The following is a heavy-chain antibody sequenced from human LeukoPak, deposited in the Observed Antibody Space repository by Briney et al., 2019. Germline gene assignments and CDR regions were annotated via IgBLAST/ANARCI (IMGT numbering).Heavy chain of an antibody. CDR1: GFTFSSYG. CDR2: IYSGGST. V-gene: IGHV3-53*01. Sequence: GGSLRLSCAASGFTFSSYGMSWVRQAPGKGLEWVSVIYSGGSTYYADSVKGRFTISRDNSKNTLYLQMNSLRAEDTAVYYCARALTMVRGAYDYWGQGTLVTVSS. D-gene: IGHD3-10*01. CDR3: ARALTMVRGAYDY. J-gene: IGHJ4*02.